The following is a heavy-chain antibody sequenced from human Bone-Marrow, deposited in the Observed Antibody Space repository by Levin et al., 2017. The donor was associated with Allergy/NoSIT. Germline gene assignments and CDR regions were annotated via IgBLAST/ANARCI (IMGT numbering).Heavy chain of an antibody. Sequence: GGSLRLSCAASGFTFDDYAMHWVRQIPGKGLEWVAGITWNSGTIGYADSVQGRFTISRDNAKNSLYLQMNSLRVEDTALYFCAKDMGSTLTTYYGLNAWGQGTTVTVS. CDR2: ITWNSGTI. D-gene: IGHD4-11*01. J-gene: IGHJ6*02. CDR1: GFTFDDYA. V-gene: IGHV3-9*01. CDR3: AKDMGSTLTTYYGLNA.